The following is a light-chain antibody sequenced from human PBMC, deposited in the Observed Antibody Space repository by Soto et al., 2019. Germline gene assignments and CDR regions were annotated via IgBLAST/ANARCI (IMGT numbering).Light chain of an antibody. CDR3: QQYGSSLYT. J-gene: IGKJ2*01. CDR1: QGVNSSY. V-gene: IGKV3-20*01. CDR2: GAS. Sequence: EIVLTQSPGTLSLSPGERATLSCRASQGVNSSYLAWYQQKPGQAPRLLIYGASSRATGIPDRFSGSGSGTDFTLTISRLEPEDFAVYYCQQYGSSLYTFGQGTKLEIK.